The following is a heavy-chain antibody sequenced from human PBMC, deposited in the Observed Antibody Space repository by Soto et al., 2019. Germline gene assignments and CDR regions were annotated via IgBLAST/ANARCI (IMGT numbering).Heavy chain of an antibody. V-gene: IGHV3-23*01. CDR3: AKDAVATIHYYYYYMDV. D-gene: IGHD5-12*01. Sequence: GGSLRLSCVASGFTFSSYAMSWVRQAPGKGLEWVSAISGSGGSTYYADSVKGRFTISGDNSKNTLYLQMNSLRAEDTAVYYCAKDAVATIHYYYYYMDVWGKGTTVTVSS. CDR1: GFTFSSYA. J-gene: IGHJ6*03. CDR2: ISGSGGST.